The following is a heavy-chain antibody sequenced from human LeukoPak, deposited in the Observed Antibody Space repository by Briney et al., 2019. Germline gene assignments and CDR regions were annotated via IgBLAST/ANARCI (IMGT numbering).Heavy chain of an antibody. D-gene: IGHD2-15*01. CDR2: INPNSGGT. Sequence: ASVKVSCKASGYTFTGYYMHWVRQAPGQGLEWMGRINPNSGGTNYAQKFQGRVTMTRDTSISTAYMELSRLRSDDTAVYYCARGSCSGGSCFNYGMDVWGQGTTVTVSS. CDR3: ARGSCSGGSCFNYGMDV. V-gene: IGHV1-2*06. J-gene: IGHJ6*02. CDR1: GYTFTGYY.